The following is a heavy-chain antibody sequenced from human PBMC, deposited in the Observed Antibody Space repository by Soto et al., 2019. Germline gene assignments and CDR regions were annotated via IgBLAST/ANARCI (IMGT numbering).Heavy chain of an antibody. V-gene: IGHV1-46*01. CDR3: ARIADCSTTSCSFPSRFHVRGYYYYYGLDV. J-gene: IGHJ6*02. CDR1: GYTFTNYE. Sequence: ASVKVSCKASGYTFTNYEMYWVRQAPGQGLEWMGIISPSDDSTTYAQKFQGRVTMTRDTSTSTVYMELSSLRSEDTAVYYCARIADCSTTSCSFPSRFHVRGYYYYYGLDVWGQGTTVTVSS. CDR2: ISPSDDST. D-gene: IGHD2-2*01.